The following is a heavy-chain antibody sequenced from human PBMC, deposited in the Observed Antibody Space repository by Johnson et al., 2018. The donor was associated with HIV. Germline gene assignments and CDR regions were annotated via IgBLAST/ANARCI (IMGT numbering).Heavy chain of an antibody. V-gene: IGHV3-66*01. D-gene: IGHD5-24*01. J-gene: IGHJ3*02. CDR3: ARALLSASTIGAFDI. Sequence: VQLVESGGDLVQPGGSLRLSCAASGFTVNNKYMSWVRQPPGKGLEWVSVIYSGGSTYYADSVKGRFTISRDSSKNTLYLHMNSLRAEDTAVYYCARALLSASTIGAFDIWGQGTMVTVSS. CDR2: IYSGGST. CDR1: GFTVNNKY.